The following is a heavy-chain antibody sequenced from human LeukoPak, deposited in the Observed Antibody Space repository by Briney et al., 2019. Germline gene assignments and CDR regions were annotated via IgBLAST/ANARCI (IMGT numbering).Heavy chain of an antibody. Sequence: SETLSLTCTVSGGSISSSPYYWGWIRQPPGKGLEWVGAISNTGVTYYNPSLRSRVTIFADTSKNHFSLNLRSVTAADTALYYCASAPRQASIGGLDYWGQGTLVTVSS. CDR2: ISNTGVT. CDR3: ASAPRQASIGGLDY. V-gene: IGHV4-39*02. CDR1: GGSISSSPYY. D-gene: IGHD3-16*01. J-gene: IGHJ4*02.